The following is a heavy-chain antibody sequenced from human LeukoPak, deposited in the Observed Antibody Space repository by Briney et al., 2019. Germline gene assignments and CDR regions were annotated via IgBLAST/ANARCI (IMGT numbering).Heavy chain of an antibody. V-gene: IGHV4-34*01. Sequence: SETLSLTCTVSGGSISSYYWSWIRQPPGKGLEWIGEINHSGSTNYNPSLKSRVTISVDTSKNQFSLKLSSVTAADTAVYYCARTTGYYPGPSKYYFDYWGQGTLVTVSS. CDR2: INHSGST. CDR3: ARTTGYYPGPSKYYFDY. D-gene: IGHD3-16*01. J-gene: IGHJ4*02. CDR1: GGSISSYY.